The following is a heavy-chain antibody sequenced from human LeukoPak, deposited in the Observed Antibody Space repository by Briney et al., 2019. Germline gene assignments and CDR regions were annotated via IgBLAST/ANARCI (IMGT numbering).Heavy chain of an antibody. D-gene: IGHD1-1*01. V-gene: IGHV4-34*01. J-gene: IGHJ4*03. Sequence: SETLSLTCAVYGGSFSTYYWSWIRQSPGKGLEWIAEINHRGDTNCNPSVKSRVTISADTSKNQFSLKVRSLTAADTAVYYCARGPTISETGYFDYWGQGTLVTVSS. CDR1: GGSFSTYY. CDR2: INHRGDT. CDR3: ARGPTISETGYFDY.